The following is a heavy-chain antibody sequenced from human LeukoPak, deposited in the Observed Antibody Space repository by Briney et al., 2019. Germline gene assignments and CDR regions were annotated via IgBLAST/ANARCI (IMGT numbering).Heavy chain of an antibody. D-gene: IGHD3-3*01. V-gene: IGHV3-20*04. CDR2: INWNGGST. CDR1: GFTFDDYG. J-gene: IGHJ4*02. Sequence: PGGSLRLSCAASGFTFDDYGMSWVRQAPGKGLEWVSGINWNGGSTGYADSVKGRFTISRDNAKNSLYLQMNSLRAEDTALYYCARTKGGWAGRVVDYWGQGTLVTVSS. CDR3: ARTKGGWAGRVVDY.